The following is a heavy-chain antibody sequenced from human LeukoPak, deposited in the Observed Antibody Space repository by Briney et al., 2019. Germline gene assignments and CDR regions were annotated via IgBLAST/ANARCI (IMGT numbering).Heavy chain of an antibody. D-gene: IGHD3-22*01. CDR1: GFTFSSYG. CDR2: IWYDGSNK. CDR3: ARGFGGTMIVVVNYGMDV. V-gene: IGHV3-33*01. Sequence: PGGSLRLSCAASGFTFSSYGMHWVRRAPGKGLEWVAVIWYDGSNKYYADSVKGRFTISRDNSKNTLYLQMNSLRAEDTAVYYCARGFGGTMIVVVNYGMDVWGQGTTVTVSS. J-gene: IGHJ6*02.